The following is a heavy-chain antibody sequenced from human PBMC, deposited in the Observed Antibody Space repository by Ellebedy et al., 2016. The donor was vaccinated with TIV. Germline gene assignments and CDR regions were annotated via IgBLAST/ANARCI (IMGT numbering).Heavy chain of an antibody. CDR1: GFTFNTYW. CDR2: ISPDGTTT. J-gene: IGHJ4*02. V-gene: IGHV3-74*01. Sequence: GESLKISCAASGFTFNTYWTHWVRQAPGKGLVWVSRISPDGTTTNYADSVKGRFTISRDNAKNTLSLQMNSLRAEDTAVYYCASEFGGGQYPIDYWGQGTLVTVSS. D-gene: IGHD3-10*01. CDR3: ASEFGGGQYPIDY.